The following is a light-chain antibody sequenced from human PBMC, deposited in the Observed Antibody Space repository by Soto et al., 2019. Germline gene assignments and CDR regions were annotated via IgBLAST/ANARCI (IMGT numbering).Light chain of an antibody. CDR2: GAS. V-gene: IGKV3-20*01. CDR1: QSVSSSY. CDR3: QHYGSSPGT. J-gene: IGKJ1*01. Sequence: IVWTQSPGTLSLSQGERATLSCRASQSVSSSYLAWYQQKPGQAPRLLIYGASSRATGIPDRFSGSGSGTDFTLTISRLEPEDFALYYCQHYGSSPGTFGQGTKVDIK.